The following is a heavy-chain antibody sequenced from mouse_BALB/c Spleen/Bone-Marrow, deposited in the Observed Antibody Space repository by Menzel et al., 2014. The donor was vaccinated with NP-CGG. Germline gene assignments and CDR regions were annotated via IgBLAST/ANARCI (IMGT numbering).Heavy chain of an antibody. V-gene: IGHV5-9-2*01. Sequence: EVKLVESGGGLVKPGGSLKLSCAASGFTFSSYGMSWVRQTPEKRLEWVATISGGDTYTYYPDSLRGRFTISRDNAKDXXYLQMSSLRSEDTALYYCAAITTLAYWGRGTLVTVSA. CDR1: GFTFSSYG. CDR2: ISGGDTYT. D-gene: IGHD1-1*01. J-gene: IGHJ3*01. CDR3: AAITTLAY.